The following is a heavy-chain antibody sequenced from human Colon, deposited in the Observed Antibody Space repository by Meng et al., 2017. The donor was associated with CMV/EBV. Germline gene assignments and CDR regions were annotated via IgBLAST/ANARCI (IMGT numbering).Heavy chain of an antibody. CDR2: INPTTGDP. Sequence: CKASGYPFSRYNINWVRQAPGQWLECMGYINPTTGDPTYVQGFRGRFVFSLDTSVSTAYLQISSLEAEDTAVYYCATGSVAADGKGYWGQGTLVTVSS. V-gene: IGHV7-4-1*02. D-gene: IGHD6-13*01. CDR1: GYPFSRYN. J-gene: IGHJ4*02. CDR3: ATGSVAADGKGY.